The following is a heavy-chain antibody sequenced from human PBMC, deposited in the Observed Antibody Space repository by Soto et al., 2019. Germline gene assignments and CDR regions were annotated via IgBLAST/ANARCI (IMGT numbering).Heavy chain of an antibody. CDR2: ISTYSGDT. CDR1: RYTFYTYG. Sequence: SVKVSCEPSRYTFYTYGIRWVRQAPAQGLEWMGWISTYSGDTKYAQKFQGRVTMTTDTSTTTAYLELRSLRSDDTAVYYCARHHGPTTSENWFDPWGQGTLVTVSS. J-gene: IGHJ5*02. D-gene: IGHD5-12*01. CDR3: ARHHGPTTSENWFDP. V-gene: IGHV1-18*01.